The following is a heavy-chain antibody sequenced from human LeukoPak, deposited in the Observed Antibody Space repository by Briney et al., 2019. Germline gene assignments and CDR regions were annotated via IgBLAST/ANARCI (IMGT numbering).Heavy chain of an antibody. CDR3: ATHYYYDSSGYYNGAFDI. V-gene: IGHV4-59*08. CDR1: GGSISSYY. J-gene: IGHJ3*02. CDR2: IYYSGST. D-gene: IGHD3-22*01. Sequence: SETLSLTCTVSGGSISSYYWSWIRQPPGKGLEWIGYIYYSGSTNYNPSLKSRVTISVDTSKNQFSLKLSSVTAADTAVYYCATHYYYDSSGYYNGAFDIWGQGTMVTVSS.